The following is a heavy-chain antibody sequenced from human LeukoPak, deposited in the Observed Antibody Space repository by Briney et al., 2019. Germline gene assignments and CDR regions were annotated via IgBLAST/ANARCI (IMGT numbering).Heavy chain of an antibody. CDR1: GFTFSSYA. J-gene: IGHJ4*02. CDR3: AREEGLDY. V-gene: IGHV3-53*01. Sequence: GGSLRLSCAASGFTFSSYAMSWVRQAPGKGLEWVSVIYSGGSTYYADSVKGRFTISRDNSKNTLYLQTNSLRAEDTAVYYCAREEGLDYWGQGTLVTVSS. CDR2: IYSGGST.